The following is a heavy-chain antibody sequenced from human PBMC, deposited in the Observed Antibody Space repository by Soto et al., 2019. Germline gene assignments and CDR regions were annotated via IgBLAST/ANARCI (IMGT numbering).Heavy chain of an antibody. CDR3: ARRPGIAAALNWFDP. J-gene: IGHJ5*02. V-gene: IGHV1-69*13. CDR1: GGTFSSYA. CDR2: IIPIFGTA. D-gene: IGHD6-13*01. Sequence: SVKVSCKASGGTFSSYAISWVRHAPGQGLEWMGGIIPIFGTANYAQKFQGRVTITADESTSTAYMELSSLRSEDTAVYYCARRPGIAAALNWFDPWGQGTLVTVSS.